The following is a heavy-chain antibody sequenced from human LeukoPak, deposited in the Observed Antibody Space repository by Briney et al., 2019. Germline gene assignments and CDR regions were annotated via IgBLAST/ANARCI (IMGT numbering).Heavy chain of an antibody. CDR2: ISSSSSSTI. CDR3: ARARTPWYSSSSLIDYYYYMDV. J-gene: IGHJ6*03. D-gene: IGHD6-6*01. Sequence: PGGSLRLSCAASGFTFSSYSMNWVRQAPGKGLEWVSYISSSSSSTIYYADSVKGRFTISRDNAKNSLYLQMNSLRAEDTAVYYCARARTPWYSSSSLIDYYYYMDVWGKGTTVTVSS. V-gene: IGHV3-48*04. CDR1: GFTFSSYS.